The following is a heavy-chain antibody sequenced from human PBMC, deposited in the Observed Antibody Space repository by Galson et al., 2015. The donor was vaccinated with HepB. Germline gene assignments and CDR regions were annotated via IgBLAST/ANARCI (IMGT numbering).Heavy chain of an antibody. D-gene: IGHD1-26*01. CDR2: LSAYNGNT. J-gene: IGHJ3*02. Sequence: SVKVSCKASGYTFAHYGIAWVRQAPGQGLEWMGWLSAYNGNTNSTQELQGRLTMTTDTSTSTAFMVLRSLKYDDTAVYFCARVGAGPSLDIWGQGTRVTVSS. V-gene: IGHV1-18*01. CDR3: ARVGAGPSLDI. CDR1: GYTFAHYG.